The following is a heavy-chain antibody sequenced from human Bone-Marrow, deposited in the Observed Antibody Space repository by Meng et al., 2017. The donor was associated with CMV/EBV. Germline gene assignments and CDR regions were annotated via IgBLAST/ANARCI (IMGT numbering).Heavy chain of an antibody. J-gene: IGHJ3*02. D-gene: IGHD2-2*01. Sequence: SETLSLTCTVSGGSISSGDYYWSWIRQPPGKGLEWIGYIYYSGSTYYNPSLKSRVTMSVDTSKNQFSLKLSSVTAADTAVYYCARAYCSTTRCRDAFDIWGQGTMVTVSS. CDR2: IYYSGST. CDR3: ARAYCSTTRCRDAFDI. CDR1: GGSISSGDYY. V-gene: IGHV4-30-4*08.